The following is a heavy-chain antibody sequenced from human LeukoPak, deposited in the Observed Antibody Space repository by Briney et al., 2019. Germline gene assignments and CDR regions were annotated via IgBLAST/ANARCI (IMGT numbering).Heavy chain of an antibody. D-gene: IGHD2-15*01. V-gene: IGHV4-59*08. CDR1: GFTFSSDG. J-gene: IGHJ4*02. CDR2: IYYNGSA. Sequence: GSLRLSCAASGFTFSSDGMSWVRQAPGKGPEWIAYIYYNGSANYNPSLKSRVTISLDTSKNQFSLKLRSVTAADTAMYYCARIYCSSGWCYEDYWGQGALVTVSS. CDR3: ARIYCSSGWCYEDY.